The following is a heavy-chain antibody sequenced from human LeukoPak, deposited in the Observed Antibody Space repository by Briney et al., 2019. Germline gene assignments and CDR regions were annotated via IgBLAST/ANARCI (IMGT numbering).Heavy chain of an antibody. CDR2: IYYSGSSGST. Sequence: SETLSLTCTVSGGSISSYYWSWIRQPPGKGLEWIGYIYYSGSSGSTNYHPSLKSRVTISVDTPKHQFFLKLSSVTAADTAVYYCARVSTTSSGYFPCDYWGQGTLVTVSS. D-gene: IGHD3-22*01. V-gene: IGHV4-59*01. CDR1: GGSISSYY. CDR3: ARVSTTSSGYFPCDY. J-gene: IGHJ4*02.